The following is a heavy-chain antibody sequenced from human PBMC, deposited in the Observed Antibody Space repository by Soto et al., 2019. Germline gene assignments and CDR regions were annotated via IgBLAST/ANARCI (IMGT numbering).Heavy chain of an antibody. CDR1: GFSLSTSGMC. J-gene: IGHJ6*02. D-gene: IGHD4-4*01. CDR3: ARTTTLYDYSNFYYYYGMDV. Sequence: SGPTLVNPTQTLTLTCTFSGFSLSTSGMCVSWIRQPPGKALEWLALIDWDDDKYYSTSLKTRLTISKDTSKNQVVLTMTNMDPVDTATYYCARTTTLYDYSNFYYYYGMDVWGQGTTVTVSS. V-gene: IGHV2-70*01. CDR2: IDWDDDK.